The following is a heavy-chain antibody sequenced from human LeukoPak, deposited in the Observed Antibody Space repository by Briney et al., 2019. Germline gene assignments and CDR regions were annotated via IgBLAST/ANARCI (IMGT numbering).Heavy chain of an antibody. Sequence: PGGSLRLSCEASGFTFSKYGIHWVRQPPGKGPEWVAFIRYDGSRKHYEDSLKGRFTISRDNSKNTLYLQMNSLRAEDTALYYCAKDLSPYYYDSSDYWGDAFDIWGQGTMVTVSS. CDR1: GFTFSKYG. J-gene: IGHJ3*02. D-gene: IGHD3-22*01. CDR3: AKDLSPYYYDSSDYWGDAFDI. CDR2: IRYDGSRK. V-gene: IGHV3-30*02.